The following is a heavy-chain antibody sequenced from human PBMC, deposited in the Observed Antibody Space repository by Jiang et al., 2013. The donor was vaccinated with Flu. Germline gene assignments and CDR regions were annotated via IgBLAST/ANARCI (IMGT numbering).Heavy chain of an antibody. V-gene: IGHV3-9*01. D-gene: IGHD3-22*01. Sequence: GLVQPGRSLRLSCAASGFTFDDYAMHWVRQAPGKGLEWVSGISWNSGSIGYADSVKGRFTISRDNAKNSLYLQMNSLRAEDTALYYCAKDISYDSSGYYYSAFDIWGQGTMVTVSS. CDR1: GFTFDDYA. CDR3: AKDISYDSSGYYYSAFDI. CDR2: ISWNSGSI. J-gene: IGHJ3*02.